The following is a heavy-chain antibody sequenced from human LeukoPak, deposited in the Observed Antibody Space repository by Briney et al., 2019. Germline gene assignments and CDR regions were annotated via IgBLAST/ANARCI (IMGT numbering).Heavy chain of an antibody. CDR2: INPSGGST. Sequence: ASVKVSCKASGYTFTDFHIHWMRQAPGQGLEWMGIINPSGGSTSYAQKFQGRVTMTRDMSTSTVYMELSSLRSEDTAVYYCARGSRCGYCQGVPGRGRDGYNSAYWGQGTLVTVSS. CDR3: ARGSRCGYCQGVPGRGRDGYNSAY. V-gene: IGHV1-46*01. J-gene: IGHJ4*02. D-gene: IGHD5-24*01. CDR1: GYTFTDFH.